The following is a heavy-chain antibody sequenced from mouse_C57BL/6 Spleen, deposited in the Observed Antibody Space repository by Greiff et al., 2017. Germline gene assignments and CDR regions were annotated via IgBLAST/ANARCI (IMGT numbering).Heavy chain of an antibody. CDR2: IYPRSGNT. V-gene: IGHV1-81*01. J-gene: IGHJ1*03. CDR1: GYTFTSYG. CDR3: ARGKSYYYGSGGYFDV. D-gene: IGHD1-1*01. Sequence: QVQLQQSGAELARPGASVKLSCKASGYTFTSYGISWVKQRTGQGLEWIGEIYPRSGNTYYNEKFKGKATLTADKSSSTAYMELLSLTSEDSAVYFCARGKSYYYGSGGYFDVWGTGTTVTVSS.